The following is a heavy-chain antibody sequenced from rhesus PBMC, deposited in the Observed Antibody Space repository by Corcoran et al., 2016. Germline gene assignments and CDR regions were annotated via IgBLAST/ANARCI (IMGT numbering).Heavy chain of an antibody. Sequence: QVQLVQSGAEVKKPGASVKVSCKASGFTFGSYAISWVRQAPGHGLEWMGVIIPLVGLTNYAEKLQARVTITADTSTSTAYMELSSLRSEDTAVDYCARGSNYNIWTGYYFGGLDSWGQGVVVTFSS. CDR2: IIPLVGLT. CDR1: GFTFGSYA. J-gene: IGHJ6*01. V-gene: IGHV1-198*02. D-gene: IGHD3-3*01. CDR3: ARGSNYNIWTGYYFGGLDS.